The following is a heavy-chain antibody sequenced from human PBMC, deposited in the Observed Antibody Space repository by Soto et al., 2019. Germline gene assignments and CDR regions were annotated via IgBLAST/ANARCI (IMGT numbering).Heavy chain of an antibody. CDR2: INPSGGST. V-gene: IGHV1-46*01. CDR3: ARWDNFWSGYYHFDY. J-gene: IGHJ4*02. Sequence: ASVKVSCKASGYTFTSYYMHWVRQAPGQGLEWMGIINPSGGSTSYAQKFQGRVTMTRDTSTSTVYMELSSLRSEDTAVYYCARWDNFWSGYYHFDYWGQGTLVTVSS. CDR1: GYTFTSYY. D-gene: IGHD3-3*01.